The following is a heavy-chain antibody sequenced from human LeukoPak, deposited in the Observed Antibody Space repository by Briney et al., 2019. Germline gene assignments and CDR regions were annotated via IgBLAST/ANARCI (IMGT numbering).Heavy chain of an antibody. V-gene: IGHV4-61*02. CDR1: GAYISSGDYY. D-gene: IGHD1-26*01. Sequence: SETLSLTCTISGAYISSGDYYWTWIRQPAGKGLEWIGRIHTSGRTYYNSSLNSRVSISLEFSKNQFSLTLKSVTAADTAIYYCTRVRPPTTSDYWGQGTLVIVSS. CDR2: IHTSGRT. J-gene: IGHJ4*02. CDR3: TRVRPPTTSDY.